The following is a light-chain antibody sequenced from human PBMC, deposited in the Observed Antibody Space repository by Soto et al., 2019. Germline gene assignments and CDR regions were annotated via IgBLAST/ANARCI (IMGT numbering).Light chain of an antibody. CDR1: QSISDY. V-gene: IGKV1-5*01. CDR3: QQYYTYWDM. CDR2: DAS. Sequence: DIQMTQSPSSLSASVGDRVIITCRASQSISDYLAWYQQKPGKAPKLLIYDASNLESGVPSTFSGSGSGTEFTLTISSLQPDDFATYYCQQYYTYWDMFGQGTRVEIK. J-gene: IGKJ1*01.